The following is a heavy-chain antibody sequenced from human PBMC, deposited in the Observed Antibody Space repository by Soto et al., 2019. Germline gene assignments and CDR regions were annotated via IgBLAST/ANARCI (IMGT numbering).Heavy chain of an antibody. V-gene: IGHV4-59*01. J-gene: IGHJ6*02. CDR3: ARAPNSSGYDYGMDV. CDR2: IYYSGST. CDR1: GGSISSYC. D-gene: IGHD6-19*01. Sequence: SETLSLTCTVSGGSISSYCWSWIRLPPGKGLEWIGYIYYSGSTSYNPSLKSRVTISVDTSKNQFSLKVSSVTAADTAVYYCARAPNSSGYDYGMDVWGQGTTVTVSS.